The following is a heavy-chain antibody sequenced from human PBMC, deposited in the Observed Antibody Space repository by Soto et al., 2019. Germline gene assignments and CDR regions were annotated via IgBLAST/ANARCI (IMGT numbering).Heavy chain of an antibody. V-gene: IGHV1-69*01. Sequence: QVQLVQSGAEVKKPGSSVKVSCKASGDTFSSYAISWVRQAPGQGPEWMGGIIPIFGTVNYAQKFQGRVTITADESTSTAYMELSSLRSEDTAVYYCARDGSGYRSRASPMDVWGQGTTVTVSS. CDR1: GDTFSSYA. CDR2: IIPIFGTV. CDR3: ARDGSGYRSRASPMDV. D-gene: IGHD3-22*01. J-gene: IGHJ6*02.